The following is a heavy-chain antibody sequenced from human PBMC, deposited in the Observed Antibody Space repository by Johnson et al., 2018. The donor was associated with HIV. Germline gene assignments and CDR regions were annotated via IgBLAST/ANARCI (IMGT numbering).Heavy chain of an antibody. Sequence: VQLVESGGGLVQPGGSLILSCAASGFSFNNYWMHWVRQAPGKGLEWVSGINWNGGSRGYADSVKGRFTISRDNAKNSLYLQMNSLRAEDTALYYCARVTTYYYDSSGYYSDAFDIWGQGTKVTVSS. CDR3: ARVTTYYYDSSGYYSDAFDI. D-gene: IGHD3-22*01. CDR2: INWNGGSR. CDR1: GFSFNNYW. J-gene: IGHJ3*02. V-gene: IGHV3-20*04.